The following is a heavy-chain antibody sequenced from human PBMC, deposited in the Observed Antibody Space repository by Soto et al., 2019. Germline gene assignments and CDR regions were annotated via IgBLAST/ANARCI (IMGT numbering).Heavy chain of an antibody. Sequence: GGSLRLSCAASGFTFSSYGMHWVRQAPGKGLEWVAVIWYDGSNKYYADSVKGRFTISRDNSKNTLYLQMNSLRAEDTAVYYCARGPNYYYYYMDVSGKATTVTVSS. CDR2: IWYDGSNK. V-gene: IGHV3-33*01. J-gene: IGHJ6*03. CDR3: ARGPNYYYYYMDV. CDR1: GFTFSSYG.